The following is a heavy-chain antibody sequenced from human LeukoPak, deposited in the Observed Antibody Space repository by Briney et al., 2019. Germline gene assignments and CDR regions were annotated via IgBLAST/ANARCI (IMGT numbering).Heavy chain of an antibody. CDR3: ATSGGSYYYDSSGYSFDP. Sequence: GASVKVSCKVSGYTLTELSMHWVRQAPGKGLEWMGGFDPEDGETIYAQKFQGRVTMTEDTSTDTAYMELSSLRSEDTAVYYCATSGGSYYYDSSGYSFDPWGQGTLVTVSS. V-gene: IGHV1-24*01. CDR1: GYTLTELS. D-gene: IGHD3-22*01. J-gene: IGHJ5*02. CDR2: FDPEDGET.